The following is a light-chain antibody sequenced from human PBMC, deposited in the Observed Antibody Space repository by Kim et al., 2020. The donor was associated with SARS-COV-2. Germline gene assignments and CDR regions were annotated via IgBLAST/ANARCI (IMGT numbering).Light chain of an antibody. CDR2: GEN. J-gene: IGLJ3*02. CDR1: SLRSYY. V-gene: IGLV3-19*01. CDR3: NSRDSSGNHLV. Sequence: SSELTQDPAVSVALGQTVRITCQGDSLRSYYASWYQQKPGQAPVLVMYGENNRPSGIPDRFSGSSSGNTASLTTTGAQAEDEADYYCNSRDSSGNHLVFG.